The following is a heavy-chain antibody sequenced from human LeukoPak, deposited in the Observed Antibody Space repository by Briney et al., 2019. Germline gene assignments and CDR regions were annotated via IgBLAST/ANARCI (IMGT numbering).Heavy chain of an antibody. Sequence: ASVKVSCKASGYIFDNFYIQWVRQAPGQGPEWLGWINCNDGSTNFAQKFQGRVTMTRVTAMSTVYMDLSGLRADDTAIYYCAGDEGSTYNQLDSWGQGTLVTVSS. V-gene: IGHV1-2*02. D-gene: IGHD1-14*01. CDR1: GYIFDNFY. CDR2: INCNDGST. CDR3: AGDEGSTYNQLDS. J-gene: IGHJ5*01.